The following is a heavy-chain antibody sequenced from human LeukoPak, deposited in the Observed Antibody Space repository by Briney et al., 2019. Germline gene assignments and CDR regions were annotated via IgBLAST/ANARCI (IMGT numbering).Heavy chain of an antibody. Sequence: GGSLRLSCAASGFALSSHWMTWVRQVPGRGPEWVANVNRDGSETYYLDSVKGRFTISKDNAKNSLYLQMNGLRAEDAALYHCARNNGMDVWGQGTTVIVSS. CDR2: VNRDGSET. CDR3: ARNNGMDV. CDR1: GFALSSHW. J-gene: IGHJ6*02. V-gene: IGHV3-7*03.